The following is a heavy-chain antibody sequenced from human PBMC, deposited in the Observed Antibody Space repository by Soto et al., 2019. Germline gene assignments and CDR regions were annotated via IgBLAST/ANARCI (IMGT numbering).Heavy chain of an antibody. Sequence: ASVKVSCKASGYTFTGYYMHCVRQAPGQVLEWMGWINPNSGGTNYAQKFQGRVTMTRDTSISTAYMELSRLRSDDTAVYYCAREGIRITMIVVVTGFAFDIWGQGTMVTVSS. CDR1: GYTFTGYY. D-gene: IGHD3-22*01. CDR2: INPNSGGT. CDR3: AREGIRITMIVVVTGFAFDI. V-gene: IGHV1-2*02. J-gene: IGHJ3*02.